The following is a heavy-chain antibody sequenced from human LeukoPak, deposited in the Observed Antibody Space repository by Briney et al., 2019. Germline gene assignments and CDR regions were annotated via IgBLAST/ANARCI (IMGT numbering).Heavy chain of an antibody. CDR1: GYSISSGYY. V-gene: IGHV4-38-2*02. J-gene: IGHJ6*03. Sequence: PSETLSLTCTVSGYSISSGYYWGWIRQPPGKGPEWIGSIYHSGSTYYNPSLKSRVAISVDTSKNQFSLKLSSVTAADTAVYYCARAYSEDYYYMDVWGKGTTVTVSS. D-gene: IGHD2-15*01. CDR3: ARAYSEDYYYMDV. CDR2: IYHSGST.